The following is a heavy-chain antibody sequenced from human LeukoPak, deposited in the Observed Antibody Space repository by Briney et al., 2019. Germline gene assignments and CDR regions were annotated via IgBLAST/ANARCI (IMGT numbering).Heavy chain of an antibody. CDR2: INHSGST. J-gene: IGHJ5*02. CDR1: GGSFSGCY. D-gene: IGHD2-2*01. Sequence: PSETLSLTCAVYGGSFSGCYWSWIRQPPGKGLEWIGEINHSGSTNCNPSLKSRVTISVDTSKNQFSLKLTSVTAADTAVYYCARGRGGDKVVVAAAKSGWFDPWGQGTLVTVSS. CDR3: ARGRGGDKVVVAAAKSGWFDP. V-gene: IGHV4-34*01.